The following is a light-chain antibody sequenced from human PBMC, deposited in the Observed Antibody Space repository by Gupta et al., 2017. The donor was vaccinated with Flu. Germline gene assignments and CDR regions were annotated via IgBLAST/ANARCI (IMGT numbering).Light chain of an antibody. Sequence: GQTARITCSGDALPKKYAYWYQQKPGQAPVLVIYKDSERPSGIPERFSGSSSGTTVTLTISGVQAEDEADYYCQSADSSGTYVVFGGGTKLTVL. CDR3: QSADSSGTYVV. CDR2: KDS. CDR1: ALPKKY. J-gene: IGLJ2*01. V-gene: IGLV3-25*03.